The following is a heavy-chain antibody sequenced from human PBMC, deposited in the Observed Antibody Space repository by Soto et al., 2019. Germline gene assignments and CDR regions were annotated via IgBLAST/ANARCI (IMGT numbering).Heavy chain of an antibody. CDR1: GFTFSSYG. CDR2: IWYEGSNK. V-gene: IGHV3-33*01. Sequence: QVQLVESGGGVVQPGRSLRLSCAASGFTFSSYGMHWVRQAPGKGLEWVAVIWYEGSNKYYADSVQGRFTISRDNSKNTLYLQMNSLRAEDTAVYYCARDVYCSGGSCDPYYFDYWGQGTLVTVSS. D-gene: IGHD2-15*01. J-gene: IGHJ4*02. CDR3: ARDVYCSGGSCDPYYFDY.